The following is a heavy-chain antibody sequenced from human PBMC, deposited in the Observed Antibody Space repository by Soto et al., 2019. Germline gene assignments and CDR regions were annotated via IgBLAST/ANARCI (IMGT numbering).Heavy chain of an antibody. CDR3: AHSPRGYAYYFDY. Sequence: QITLKESGPTLVQPTQTLTLTCTFSGFSLSTRGVGGAWIRQPPGKALEWLALIFWDDDKWYSPSLKSRLTITEDTSTNPVVLTMTHMDPVDTATYYCAHSPRGYAYYFDYWGQGTLVTVSS. V-gene: IGHV2-5*02. D-gene: IGHD5-12*01. CDR1: GFSLSTRGVG. J-gene: IGHJ4*02. CDR2: IFWDDDK.